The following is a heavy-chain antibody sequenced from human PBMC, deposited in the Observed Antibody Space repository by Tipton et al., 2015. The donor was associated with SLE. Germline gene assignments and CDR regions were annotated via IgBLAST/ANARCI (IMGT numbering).Heavy chain of an antibody. Sequence: LRLSCTVSGGSISSYYRSWIRQPAGQGLEWIGRIYTSGSTNYNPSLKSRVTMSVDTSKNQFSLKLSSVTAADTAVYYCARDYYDSRGGGDAFDIWSQGTMVTVSS. CDR3: ARDYYDSRGGGDAFDI. CDR1: GGSISSYY. CDR2: IYTSGST. D-gene: IGHD3-22*01. J-gene: IGHJ3*02. V-gene: IGHV4-4*07.